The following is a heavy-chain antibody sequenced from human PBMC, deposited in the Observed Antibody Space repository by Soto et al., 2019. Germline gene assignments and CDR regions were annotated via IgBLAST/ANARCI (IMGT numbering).Heavy chain of an antibody. CDR1: GGSISSVGYY. CDR2: IYYSGSN. CDR3: ARESGGYDSSTRYGLDV. D-gene: IGHD6-25*01. Sequence: SETLSLTCSVSGGSISSVGYYWTWLRQQPGEGLEWIGYIYYSGSNDYNPSLKSRVTISVDRTKNQFSLNLSSVTAADTAIYYCARESGGYDSSTRYGLDVWGQGTTVTVSS. J-gene: IGHJ6*02. V-gene: IGHV4-31*03.